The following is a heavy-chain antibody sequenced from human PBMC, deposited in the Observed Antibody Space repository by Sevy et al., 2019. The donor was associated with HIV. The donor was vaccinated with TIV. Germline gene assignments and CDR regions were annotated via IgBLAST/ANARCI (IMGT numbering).Heavy chain of an antibody. CDR2: INPNSGGT. CDR3: ARGRVTTSHYYYGMDV. CDR1: GYTFTGSY. D-gene: IGHD2-21*02. V-gene: IGHV1-2*06. Sequence: ASVKVSCKASGYTFTGSYMHWVRQAPGQGLEWMGRINPNSGGTNYAQKFQGRVTMTRGTSISTAYMELSRLRSDYTAVYYCARGRVTTSHYYYGMDVWGQETTVTFSS. J-gene: IGHJ6*02.